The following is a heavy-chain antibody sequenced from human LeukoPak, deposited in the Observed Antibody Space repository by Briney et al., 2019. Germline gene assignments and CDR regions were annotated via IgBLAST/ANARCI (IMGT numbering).Heavy chain of an antibody. V-gene: IGHV5-10-1*01. J-gene: IGHJ6*02. Sequence: GESLQISCEGSGYSFTSYWISWVRQMPGKGLGWMGRIDPSDSYTNYSPSFQGHVTISADKSISTAYLQWSSLKASDTAMYYCARGTVAGTYYYGMDVWGQGTTVTVSS. CDR3: ARGTVAGTYYYGMDV. CDR2: IDPSDSYT. D-gene: IGHD6-19*01. CDR1: GYSFTSYW.